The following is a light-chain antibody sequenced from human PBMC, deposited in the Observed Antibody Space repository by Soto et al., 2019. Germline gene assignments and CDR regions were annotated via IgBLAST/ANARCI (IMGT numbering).Light chain of an antibody. Sequence: EVVLTQSPATLSLSPGERATLSCRASLSVSSYLAWYQQKPGQAPRLLVYDASNRATGIPARFSGSGSGTDFTLTISSLEPEDFAVYYCQQRTNWPLTFGGGTKVEIK. J-gene: IGKJ4*01. V-gene: IGKV3-11*01. CDR1: LSVSSY. CDR3: QQRTNWPLT. CDR2: DAS.